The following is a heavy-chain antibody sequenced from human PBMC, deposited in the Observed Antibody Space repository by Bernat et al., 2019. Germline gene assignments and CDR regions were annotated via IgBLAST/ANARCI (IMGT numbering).Heavy chain of an antibody. V-gene: IGHV3-21*01. CDR3: ARGGSTLFSAFDY. Sequence: VQLVESGGGLVKPGGSLRLSCAASGFTFSSYSMNWVRQAPGKGLEWVSSISSSSSYIYYADSVKGRFTISRDNAKNSLYLQMNSLRAEDTAVYYCARGGSTLFSAFDYWGQGTLVTVSS. CDR2: ISSSSSYI. CDR1: GFTFSSYS. D-gene: IGHD2-2*01. J-gene: IGHJ4*02.